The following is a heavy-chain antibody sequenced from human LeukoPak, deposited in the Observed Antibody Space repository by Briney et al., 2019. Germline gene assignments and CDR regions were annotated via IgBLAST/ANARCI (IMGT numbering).Heavy chain of an antibody. V-gene: IGHV3-53*01. D-gene: IGHD2-2*01. CDR1: GFTVSSNS. Sequence: GGSLRLSCAASGFTVSSNSMSWVRQAPGKGLEWVSLIYSGGSMSYADSVRGRFTISRDTSKNTLYLQMNGLRAEDTAVYYCARDRCSTTSCWLNAFDVWGQGTMVTVSS. CDR3: ARDRCSTTSCWLNAFDV. J-gene: IGHJ3*01. CDR2: IYSGGSM.